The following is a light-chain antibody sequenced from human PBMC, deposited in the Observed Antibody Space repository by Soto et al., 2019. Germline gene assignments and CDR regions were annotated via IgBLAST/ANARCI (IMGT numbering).Light chain of an antibody. CDR2: AAS. V-gene: IGKV1-12*01. CDR1: QGINSW. J-gene: IGKJ1*01. CDR3: QQANSFPWT. Sequence: DLQMTQSPSSVSASVGDRVTMTCRASQGINSWLAWYQQKPGKAPKLLIYAASNLQSGVPSRFSGSGSGTDFTLTISSLQPEDFATCYCQQANSFPWTFGQWTKFEIK.